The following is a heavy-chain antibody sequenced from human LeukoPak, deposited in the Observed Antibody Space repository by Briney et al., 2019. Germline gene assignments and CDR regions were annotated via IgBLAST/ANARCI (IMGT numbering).Heavy chain of an antibody. CDR3: GRALVRSSGNYYFDY. D-gene: IGHD3-10*01. J-gene: IGHJ4*01. V-gene: IGHV3-33*01. Sequence: GGSLRLSCAASGFTFSSYGMHWVRQAPGKGLEWVALIWFDGSNKYYADSVKGRFTISRDNSKSTLYLQMNSLRAEDTAVYYCGRALVRSSGNYYFDYWGQGTLVTVSS. CDR2: IWFDGSNK. CDR1: GFTFSSYG.